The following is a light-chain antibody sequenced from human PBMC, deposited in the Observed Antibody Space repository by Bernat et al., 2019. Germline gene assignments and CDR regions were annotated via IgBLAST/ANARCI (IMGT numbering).Light chain of an antibody. CDR3: CSFAGKSAWV. V-gene: IGLV2-11*01. J-gene: IGLJ3*02. Sequence: QSALTQPRSVSGSPGQSVTISCTGTSGDVGGYNRVSWYQQHPGQAPKFMIYDVNKRPSGVPDRFSGSKSGSTASLTISGLQAEDEADYYCCSFAGKSAWVFGGGTKVTVL. CDR2: DVN. CDR1: SGDVGGYNR.